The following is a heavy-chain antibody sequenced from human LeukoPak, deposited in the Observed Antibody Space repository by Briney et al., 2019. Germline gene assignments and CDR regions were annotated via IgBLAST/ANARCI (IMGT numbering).Heavy chain of an antibody. CDR2: ISAYNGNT. Sequence: AASVKVSCKASGYTFTSYDISWLRQAPGQGLEWMGRISAYNGNTNYAQKFQGRVTMTTDTSTRTAYMELRSLRSDDTAVYFCAREYYDYYEGFDYWGQGTLVTVSS. CDR1: GYTFTSYD. D-gene: IGHD3-22*01. CDR3: AREYYDYYEGFDY. J-gene: IGHJ4*02. V-gene: IGHV1-18*01.